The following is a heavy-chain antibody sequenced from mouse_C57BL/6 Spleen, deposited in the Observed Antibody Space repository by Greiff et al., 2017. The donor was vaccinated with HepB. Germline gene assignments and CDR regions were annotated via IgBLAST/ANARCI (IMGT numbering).Heavy chain of an antibody. J-gene: IGHJ1*03. Sequence: QVQLQQPGAELVKPGASVKMSCKASGYTFTSYWITWVKQRPGQGLEWIGDIYPGSGSTNYNEKFKSKATLTVDTSSSTAYMQLSSLTSEDSAVYYCARDLYGSSYDWYFDVGGTGTTVTVSS. D-gene: IGHD1-1*01. V-gene: IGHV1-55*01. CDR1: GYTFTSYW. CDR2: IYPGSGST. CDR3: ARDLYGSSYDWYFDV.